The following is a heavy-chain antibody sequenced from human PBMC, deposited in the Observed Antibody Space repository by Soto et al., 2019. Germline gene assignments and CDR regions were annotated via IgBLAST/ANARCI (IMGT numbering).Heavy chain of an antibody. V-gene: IGHV3-7*01. CDR2: IKPDGSEQ. Sequence: LRLSCAASEFTFDKYYMTWVRQAPGKGPEWVANIKPDGSEQYYVDSVKGRFTISRDNANNSLYLQMNSLRAEDTAVYYCTRDASRDSSARGWFDPWGPGTLVTVSS. J-gene: IGHJ5*02. D-gene: IGHD6-13*01. CDR3: TRDASRDSSARGWFDP. CDR1: EFTFDKYY.